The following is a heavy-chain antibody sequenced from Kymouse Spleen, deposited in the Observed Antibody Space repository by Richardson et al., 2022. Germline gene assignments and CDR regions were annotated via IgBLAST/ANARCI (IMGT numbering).Heavy chain of an antibody. D-gene: IGHD3-9*01. CDR3: ARDGYFEYYYGMDV. J-gene: IGHJ6*02. Sequence: QVQLQESGPGLVKPSETLSLTCTVSGGSVSSGSYYWSWIRQPPGKGLEWIGYIYYSGSTNYNPSLKSRVTISVDTSKNQFSLKLSSVTAADTAVYYCARDGYFEYYYGMDVWGQGTTVTVSS. CDR1: GGSVSSGSYY. V-gene: IGHV4-61*01. CDR2: IYYSGST.